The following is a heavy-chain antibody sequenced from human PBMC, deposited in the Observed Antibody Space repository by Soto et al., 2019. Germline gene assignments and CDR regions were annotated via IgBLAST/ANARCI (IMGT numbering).Heavy chain of an antibody. J-gene: IGHJ4*02. V-gene: IGHV4-31*03. CDR2: IYYTGTT. CDR1: GGSISSGGYY. CDR3: AFPATADFDY. Sequence: SETLSLTCTVSGGSISSGGYYWSWIRQLPGRGLEWIGYIYYTGTTFYKPSLKSRATISLDTSTNQVSLKLTSVTAADTAVYYCAFPATADFDYWGKGSLVTVSS. D-gene: IGHD6-13*01.